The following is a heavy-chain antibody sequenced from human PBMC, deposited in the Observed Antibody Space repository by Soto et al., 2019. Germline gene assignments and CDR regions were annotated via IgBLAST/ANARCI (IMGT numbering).Heavy chain of an antibody. CDR2: IYYSGST. V-gene: IGHV4-30-4*01. Sequence: SETLSLTCTVSGGSISSGDYYWSWIRQPPGKGLEWIGYIYYSGSTYYNPSLKSRVTISVDTSKNQFSLKLSSVTAADTAVYYCARQDSHVLRYFDWLSPIDYWGQGTLVTVSS. D-gene: IGHD3-9*01. CDR1: GGSISSGDYY. CDR3: ARQDSHVLRYFDWLSPIDY. J-gene: IGHJ4*02.